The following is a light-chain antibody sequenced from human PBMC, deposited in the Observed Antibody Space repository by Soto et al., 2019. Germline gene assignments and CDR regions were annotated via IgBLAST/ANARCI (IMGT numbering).Light chain of an antibody. J-gene: IGKJ1*01. Sequence: EIVMTQSPATLSVSPGERATLSCRASQSVSSNLAWYQQKPGQAPRLLIYGASTRDTGIPARFSGSGSGTEFPLTISSLQSEDFAVYYCQQYNNRRTFGQGTKVEIK. CDR1: QSVSSN. CDR3: QQYNNRRT. V-gene: IGKV3-15*01. CDR2: GAS.